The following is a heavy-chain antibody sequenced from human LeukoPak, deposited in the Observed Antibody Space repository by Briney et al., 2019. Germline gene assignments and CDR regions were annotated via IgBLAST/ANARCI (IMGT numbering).Heavy chain of an antibody. J-gene: IGHJ3*02. D-gene: IGHD3-22*01. CDR3: ARPRSVYDSSFDAFNI. CDR1: GYSFANYW. V-gene: IGHV5-51*01. CDR2: MYAGDSDI. Sequence: GESLKISCKASGYSFANYWIAWVRQMPGKGLEWMGIMYAGDSDIRYSPSFQGQVTISADKSISTAYLQWSSLKASDTAMYYCARPRSVYDSSFDAFNIWGQGTMVTVSS.